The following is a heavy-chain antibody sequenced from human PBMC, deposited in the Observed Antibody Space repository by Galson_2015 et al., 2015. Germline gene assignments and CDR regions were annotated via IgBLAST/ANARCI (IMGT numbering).Heavy chain of an antibody. CDR1: GFTFSSYW. V-gene: IGHV3-74*01. J-gene: IGHJ6*02. Sequence: SLRLSCAASGFTFSSYWMHWVRQAPGKGLVWVSRINSDGSSTSYADSVKGRFTISRDNAKNTLYLQMNSLRAEDTAVYYCARDIVGVLYGMDVWGQGTTVTVSS. CDR2: INSDGSST. D-gene: IGHD1-26*01. CDR3: ARDIVGVLYGMDV.